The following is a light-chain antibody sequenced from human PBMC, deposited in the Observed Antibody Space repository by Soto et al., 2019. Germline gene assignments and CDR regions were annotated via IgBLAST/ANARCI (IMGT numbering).Light chain of an antibody. CDR2: GAS. V-gene: IGKV3-15*01. CDR1: QSVAND. J-gene: IGKJ5*01. CDR3: QQYNKWPQT. Sequence: IRSTRSPATLSMSPPQTANLSCRASQSVANDLAWYQHKPGQAPRLLTHGASTRATGIPARFSGVGSGTEFTLTISSLQSEDFAVYYCQQYNKWPQTFGQGTRLEIK.